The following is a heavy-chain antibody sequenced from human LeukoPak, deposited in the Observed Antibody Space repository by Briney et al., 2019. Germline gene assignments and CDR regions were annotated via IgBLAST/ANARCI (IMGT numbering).Heavy chain of an antibody. D-gene: IGHD5-12*01. J-gene: IGHJ4*02. Sequence: SETLSLTCTVSGGSISRSSYYWGWLRQPPGKGLEWVGSIYYSESTYYNPSLKSRVTISVDKSKNQFSLKLSSVPAADTAVYYCAGGYSGYDDLIDYWGQGTLVTVSS. CDR2: IYYSEST. CDR3: AGGYSGYDDLIDY. CDR1: GGSISRSSYY. V-gene: IGHV4-39*07.